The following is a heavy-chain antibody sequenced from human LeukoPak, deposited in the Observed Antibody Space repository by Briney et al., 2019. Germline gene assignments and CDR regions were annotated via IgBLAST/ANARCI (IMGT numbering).Heavy chain of an antibody. CDR3: ARVGRRGYRVNNWFDP. Sequence: PSETLSLTCAVYGGSFSGYYWSWIRQLPGKGLEGIGEINHSGSTNYNPSLKSRVTISVDTSKNQFSLKLSSVTAADTAVYYCARVGRRGYRVNNWFDPWGQGTLVTVSS. J-gene: IGHJ5*02. D-gene: IGHD5-18*01. CDR1: GGSFSGYY. CDR2: INHSGST. V-gene: IGHV4-34*01.